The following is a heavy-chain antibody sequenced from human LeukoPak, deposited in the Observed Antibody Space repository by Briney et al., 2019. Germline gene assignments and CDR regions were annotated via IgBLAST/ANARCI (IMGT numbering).Heavy chain of an antibody. CDR1: GFTVSSNY. D-gene: IGHD2-2*01. V-gene: IGHV3-66*01. J-gene: IGHJ4*02. CDR2: IYSGGST. CDR3: AREPHCSSTSCYSDYFDY. Sequence: GGSLRLSCAASGFTVSSNYMSWVRQAPGKGLEWVSVIYSGGSTYYADSVKGRFTISRDNSKNTLYLQMNSLRAEDTAVYYCAREPHCSSTSCYSDYFDYWGQGTLVTVSS.